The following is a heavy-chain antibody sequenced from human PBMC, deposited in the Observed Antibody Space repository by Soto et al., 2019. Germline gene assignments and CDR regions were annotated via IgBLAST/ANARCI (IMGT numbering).Heavy chain of an antibody. CDR2: INAGNGNT. J-gene: IGHJ4*02. D-gene: IGHD6-19*01. V-gene: IGHV1-3*01. CDR1: GYTFTGYA. Sequence: ASVKVSCKASGYTFTGYAMHWVRQAPGQRLEWMGWINAGNGNTKYSQKFQGRVTLTRDTSASAAYMELSSLSSEDTAVYYCARAVAVPADFDYWGQGTLVTVSS. CDR3: ARAVAVPADFDY.